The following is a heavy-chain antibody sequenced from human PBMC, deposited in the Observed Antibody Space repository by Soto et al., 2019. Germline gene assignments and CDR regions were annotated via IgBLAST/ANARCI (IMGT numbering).Heavy chain of an antibody. Sequence: QVQLVQSGAEVKKPGSSVKVSCEASGGASLIYGVSWVRQAPGQGLEWMGGIIPGLGTPKYSPPFRGRTTISADVSSNTALMEMASLKSEDTAIYSCASGTYSDGGTGGYFFHFWGQGTLVTVSS. V-gene: IGHV1-69*01. J-gene: IGHJ4*02. CDR1: GGASLIYG. CDR3: ASGTYSDGGTGGYFFHF. CDR2: IIPGLGTP. D-gene: IGHD2-8*02.